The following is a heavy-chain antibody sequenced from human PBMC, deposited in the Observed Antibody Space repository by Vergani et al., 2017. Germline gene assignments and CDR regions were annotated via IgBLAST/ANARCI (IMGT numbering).Heavy chain of an antibody. CDR3: ARNRFIGDFWSGFWFDP. V-gene: IGHV1-18*01. J-gene: IGHJ5*02. Sequence: QVQLVQSGAAVKKPGASVKVSCKASGYTFTSYGISWVRQAPGQGLEWMGWISAYNGNTNYAQKLQGRVTVTTDTSTSTAYMELRSLRSDDTAVYYCARNRFIGDFWSGFWFDPWGQGTLVTVSS. CDR1: GYTFTSYG. D-gene: IGHD3-3*01. CDR2: ISAYNGNT.